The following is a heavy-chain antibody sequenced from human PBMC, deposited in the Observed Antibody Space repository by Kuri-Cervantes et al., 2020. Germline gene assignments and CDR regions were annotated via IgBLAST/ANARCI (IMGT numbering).Heavy chain of an antibody. Sequence: GGSLRLSCAASGFTFSSYWMNWVRQAPGKGLEWVSSISSSSSYIYYADSVKGRFTISRDNAKNSLYLQMNSLRAEDTAVYYCAESGDSSGYPSGLFDYWGQGTLVTVSS. CDR3: AESGDSSGYPSGLFDY. CDR1: GFTFSSYW. V-gene: IGHV3-21*01. J-gene: IGHJ4*02. D-gene: IGHD3-22*01. CDR2: ISSSSSYI.